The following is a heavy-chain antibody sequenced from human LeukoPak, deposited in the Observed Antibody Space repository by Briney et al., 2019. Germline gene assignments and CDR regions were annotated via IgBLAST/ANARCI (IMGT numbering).Heavy chain of an antibody. CDR2: ISYDGSNK. V-gene: IGHV3-30*04. J-gene: IGHJ4*02. CDR1: GFTFSSYA. CDR3: ARFHLWERRFDY. D-gene: IGHD1-26*01. Sequence: GGSLRLSCAASGFTFSSYAMHWVRQAPGKGLEWVAVISYDGSNKYYADSVKGRFTISRDNSKNTLYLQMNSLRAEDTAVYYCARFHLWERRFDYWGQGTLVTVSS.